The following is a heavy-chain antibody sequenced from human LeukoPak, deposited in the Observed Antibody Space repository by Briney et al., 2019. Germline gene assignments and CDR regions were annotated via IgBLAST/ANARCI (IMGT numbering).Heavy chain of an antibody. V-gene: IGHV1-69*13. D-gene: IGHD2-15*01. J-gene: IGHJ4*02. CDR2: IIPIFGTA. Sequence: ASVKVSCKASGGTFSSYAISWVRQAPGQGLEWMGGIIPIFGTANYAQKFQGRVTITADESTSTAYMELSSLRSEDTAVYYCARDCSGGSCYSGSGYRGQGTLVTVSS. CDR1: GGTFSSYA. CDR3: ARDCSGGSCYSGSGY.